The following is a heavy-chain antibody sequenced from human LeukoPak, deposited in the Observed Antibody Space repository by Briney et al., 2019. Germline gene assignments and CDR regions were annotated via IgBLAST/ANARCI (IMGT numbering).Heavy chain of an antibody. Sequence: SETLSLTCTVSGGSMSNYYWSWVRQTPGKGLEWIGYISYSGSTNNNPPLKSRVTISVDTSKNRFSLKLSSVTAADTAVYYCARRGRAAGKYGGYEYWYFDYWGQGTLVTVSS. J-gene: IGHJ4*02. CDR1: GGSMSNYY. CDR3: ARRGRAAGKYGGYEYWYFDY. D-gene: IGHD5-12*01. V-gene: IGHV4-59*08. CDR2: ISYSGST.